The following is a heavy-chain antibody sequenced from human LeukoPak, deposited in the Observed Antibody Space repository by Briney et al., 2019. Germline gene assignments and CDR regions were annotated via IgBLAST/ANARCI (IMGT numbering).Heavy chain of an antibody. D-gene: IGHD3-22*01. V-gene: IGHV1-46*01. CDR1: GYTFTSYY. CDR3: ARDPGKGYYYDSSGYYYFDY. Sequence: ASVKVSCKASGYTFTSYYMHWVRQAPGQRLEWMGIINPSGGSTSYAQKFQGRVTMTRDTSTSTVYMELSSLRSEDTAVYYCARDPGKGYYYDSSGYYYFDYWGQGTLVTVSS. J-gene: IGHJ4*02. CDR2: INPSGGST.